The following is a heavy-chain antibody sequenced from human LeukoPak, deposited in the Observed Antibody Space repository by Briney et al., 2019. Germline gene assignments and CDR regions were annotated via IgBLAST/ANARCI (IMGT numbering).Heavy chain of an antibody. CDR3: ARDTHDYGDWNYFDY. CDR1: GFTFSSYW. D-gene: IGHD4-17*01. CDR2: IKQDGSEK. J-gene: IGHJ4*02. Sequence: AGGSLRLSCAASGFTFSSYWMSWVRQTPGKGLEWVANIKQDGSEKYYVDSAKGRFTISRDNAKNSLYLQMNSLRAEDTAVYYCARDTHDYGDWNYFDYWGQGTLVTVSS. V-gene: IGHV3-7*01.